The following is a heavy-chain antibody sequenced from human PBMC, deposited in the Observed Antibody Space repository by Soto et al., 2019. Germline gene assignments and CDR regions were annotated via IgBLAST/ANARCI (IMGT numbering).Heavy chain of an antibody. Sequence: GGSLRLSCAASGFTFSSYGMHWVRQAPGKGLEWVAVIWSDGSNKYYADSVKGRFTISRDNSKNTLYLQMNSLRAEDTAVYYCAKLYYYDSSGSHGAFDYWGQGTLVTVSS. V-gene: IGHV3-33*06. J-gene: IGHJ4*02. CDR2: IWSDGSNK. CDR1: GFTFSSYG. CDR3: AKLYYYDSSGSHGAFDY. D-gene: IGHD3-22*01.